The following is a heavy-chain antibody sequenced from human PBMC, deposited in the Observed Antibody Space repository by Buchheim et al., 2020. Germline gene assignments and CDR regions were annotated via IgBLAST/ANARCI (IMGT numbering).Heavy chain of an antibody. CDR2: ISGSGGST. CDR3: AKEGNGDYVGWFDP. J-gene: IGHJ5*02. Sequence: EVQLLESGGGLVQPGGSLRLSCAASGFTFSDYAMTWVRQAPGKGREWVSSISGSGGSTYYADSVKGRFTFSRGNSKNTLYLQMNSLRAEDTALYYCAKEGNGDYVGWFDPWGQGTL. CDR1: GFTFSDYA. V-gene: IGHV3-23*01. D-gene: IGHD4-17*01.